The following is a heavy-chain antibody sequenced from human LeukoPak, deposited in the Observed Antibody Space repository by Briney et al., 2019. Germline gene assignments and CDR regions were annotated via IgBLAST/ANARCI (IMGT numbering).Heavy chain of an antibody. CDR1: GYTFTSYY. J-gene: IGHJ6*03. CDR2: INPSGGST. D-gene: IGHD6-19*01. Sequence: ASVKVSCKASGYTFTSYYMHWVRQAPGQGLEWMGIINPSGGSTSYAQKFQGRVTMTTDTSTSTAYMELRSLRSDDTAVYYCARDQVPKGAVAGTFHMYYYYYMDVWGKGTTVTVSS. CDR3: ARDQVPKGAVAGTFHMYYYYYMDV. V-gene: IGHV1-46*01.